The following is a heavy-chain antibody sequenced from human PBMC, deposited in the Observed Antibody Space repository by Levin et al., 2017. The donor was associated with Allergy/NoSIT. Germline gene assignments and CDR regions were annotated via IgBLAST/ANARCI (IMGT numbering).Heavy chain of an antibody. CDR1: GITFSSYA. CDR3: AKAIAARPRGYFDY. J-gene: IGHJ4*02. V-gene: IGHV3-23*01. CDR2: ISVSGGST. D-gene: IGHD6-6*01. Sequence: GGSLRLSCAASGITFSSYAMSWVRQAPGKGLEWVSTISVSGGSTYYADSVKGRFTISRDNSKNTLYLQMNSLRAEDTAVYYCAKAIAARPRGYFDYWGQGTQVTVSS.